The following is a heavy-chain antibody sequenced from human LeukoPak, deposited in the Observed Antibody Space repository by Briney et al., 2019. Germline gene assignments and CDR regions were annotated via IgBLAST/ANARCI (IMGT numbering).Heavy chain of an antibody. V-gene: IGHV4-34*01. D-gene: IGHD3-3*01. Sequence: PSETLSLTCAVYGGSFSGYYWSWIRQPPGKGLEWIGEINHSGSTNYNPSLKSRVTISVDTSKNQFSLKLSPVTAADTAVYYCARGPLRFTRSNWFDPWGQGTLVTVSS. J-gene: IGHJ5*02. CDR2: INHSGST. CDR3: ARGPLRFTRSNWFDP. CDR1: GGSFSGYY.